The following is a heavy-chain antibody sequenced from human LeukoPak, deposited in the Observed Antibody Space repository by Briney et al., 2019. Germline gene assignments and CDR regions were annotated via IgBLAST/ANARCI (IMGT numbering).Heavy chain of an antibody. CDR1: GYTFSDFS. V-gene: IGHV3-21*01. CDR3: ARLRRNNDRSGFYYYYDY. D-gene: IGHD3-22*01. Sequence: RGSLTLSCAASGYTFSDFSVNWVRQAPGKGLEWVSSISVRSNYRYYADSVRGRFTISRDNARDSLFLQMNSLRAEDTAVYFCARLRRNNDRSGFYYYYDYWGQGTLVTVSS. CDR2: ISVRSNYR. J-gene: IGHJ4*02.